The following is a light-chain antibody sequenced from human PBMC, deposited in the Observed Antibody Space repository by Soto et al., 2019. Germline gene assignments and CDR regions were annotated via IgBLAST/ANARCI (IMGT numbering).Light chain of an antibody. CDR1: SSDVGGYNS. CDR3: NSYTSSSTLV. J-gene: IGLJ2*01. Sequence: QSALTQPASVSGSPGQSITISCTGTSSDVGGYNSVSWYQQHPGKAPKLMIYEVSNRPSGVSIRFSGSKSGNTASLTISGLQAEDEADYYCNSYTSSSTLVFGGGTKVTVL. V-gene: IGLV2-14*01. CDR2: EVS.